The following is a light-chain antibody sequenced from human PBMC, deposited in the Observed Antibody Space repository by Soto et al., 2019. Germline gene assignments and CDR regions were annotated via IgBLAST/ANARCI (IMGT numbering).Light chain of an antibody. V-gene: IGKV3-20*01. CDR1: QSVRNSY. Sequence: EIVLTQSPGTLSLSPGERATLSCRASQSVRNSYLAWYQQKPGQAPRLLIYGASSRATDIPDRFSGSGSGTDFTLTISRLDPEDFAVYYCQQYGSPPQTFGQGTKVEIK. CDR2: GAS. J-gene: IGKJ1*01. CDR3: QQYGSPPQT.